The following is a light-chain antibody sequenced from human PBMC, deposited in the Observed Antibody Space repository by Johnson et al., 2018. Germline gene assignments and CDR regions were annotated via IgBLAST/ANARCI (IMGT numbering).Light chain of an antibody. V-gene: IGLV1-51*02. Sequence: QSVLTQPPSVSAAPGHKVTISCSGSSSNIGNNYVSWYQQLPGTAPKLLIYENNKRPSGIPDRFSGSKSDTSATLGITGLQTGDEADYYCGTWDSSLSAGNVFGTGTKVTVL. CDR3: GTWDSSLSAGNV. CDR2: ENN. J-gene: IGLJ1*01. CDR1: SSNIGNNY.